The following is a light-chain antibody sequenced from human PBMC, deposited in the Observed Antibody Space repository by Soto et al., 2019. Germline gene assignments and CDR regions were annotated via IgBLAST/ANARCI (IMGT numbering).Light chain of an antibody. CDR1: QSVSSN. CDR2: DAS. Sequence: EIVMTQSPATLSVSPGERATLSCRASQSVSSNLAWYQQKPGQAPRLLIYDASNRATGIPARFSGSGSGTDFTLTISRLEAEDFAVYYCQQYGSSPLTFGQGTKVDI. J-gene: IGKJ1*01. V-gene: IGKV3-20*01. CDR3: QQYGSSPLT.